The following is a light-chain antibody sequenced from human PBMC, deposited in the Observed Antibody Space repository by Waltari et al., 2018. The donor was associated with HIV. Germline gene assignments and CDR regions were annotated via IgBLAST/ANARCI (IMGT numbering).Light chain of an antibody. CDR1: SLRSYY. CDR2: GKN. Sequence: SSELTQDPAVSVALGQTVRITCQGDSLRSYYASWYQQKPGQAPLLFIYGKNNRPSGIPDRFSGSSSGNTASLTITGAQAEDEADYYCNSRDSSGNHPVFGGGTKLTVL. J-gene: IGLJ3*02. CDR3: NSRDSSGNHPV. V-gene: IGLV3-19*01.